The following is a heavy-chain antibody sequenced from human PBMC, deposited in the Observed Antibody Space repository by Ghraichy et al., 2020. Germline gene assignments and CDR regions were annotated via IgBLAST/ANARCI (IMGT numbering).Heavy chain of an antibody. D-gene: IGHD3-16*01. Sequence: ETLSLTCAVSGYSISSGYYWGWIRQPPGKGLEWIGSINHSGSTYYNPSLKSRVTISVDTSKNQFSLKLNSVTAADTAVYYCARVWAFYFDTWGPGALVTVSS. J-gene: IGHJ4*01. CDR2: INHSGST. CDR3: ARVWAFYFDT. V-gene: IGHV4-38-2*01. CDR1: GYSISSGYY.